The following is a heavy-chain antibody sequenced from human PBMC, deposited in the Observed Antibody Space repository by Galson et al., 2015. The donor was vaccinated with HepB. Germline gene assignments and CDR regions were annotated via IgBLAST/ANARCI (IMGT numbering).Heavy chain of an antibody. CDR3: AREAGHVTQGDFDY. J-gene: IGHJ4*02. CDR1: GYTFTSYD. CDR2: ISAYNGNT. V-gene: IGHV1-18*04. Sequence: SVKVSCKASGYTFTSYDISWVRQAPGQGLEWMGWISAYNGNTNYAQKLQGRVTMTTDTSTSTTYMELRSLRSDDTAVYYCAREAGHVTQGDFDYWGQGTLVTVSS. D-gene: IGHD4-23*01.